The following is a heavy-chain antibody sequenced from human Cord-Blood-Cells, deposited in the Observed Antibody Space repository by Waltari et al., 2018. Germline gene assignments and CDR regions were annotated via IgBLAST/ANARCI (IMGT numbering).Heavy chain of an antibody. V-gene: IGHV6-1*01. CDR1: GDSVSSNSAA. CDR3: ARGRAYNWQGYFDL. J-gene: IGHJ2*01. CDR2: TYYRSKWYN. D-gene: IGHD1-1*01. Sequence: QVQLQQSGPGLVKPSQTLSLTCAISGDSVSSNSAAWKWIRQSSSRGLEWLGRTYYRSKWYNDYALSVKSRITINPDTSKNQFSLQLNSVTPEDTAVYYCARGRAYNWQGYFDLWGRGTLVTVSS.